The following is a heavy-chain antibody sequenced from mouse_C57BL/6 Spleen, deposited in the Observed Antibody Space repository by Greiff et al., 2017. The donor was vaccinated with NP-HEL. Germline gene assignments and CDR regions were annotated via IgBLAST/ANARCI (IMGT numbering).Heavy chain of an antibody. J-gene: IGHJ4*01. Sequence: EVMLVESGGGLVQPGGSLKLSCAASGFTFSDYGMAWVRQAPRKGPEWVAFISNLAYSIYYADTVTGRFTISRENAKNTLYLEMSSLRSEDTAMYYCARQGDSSGYEDAMDYWGQGTSVTVSS. CDR2: ISNLAYSI. V-gene: IGHV5-15*01. CDR1: GFTFSDYG. D-gene: IGHD3-2*02. CDR3: ARQGDSSGYEDAMDY.